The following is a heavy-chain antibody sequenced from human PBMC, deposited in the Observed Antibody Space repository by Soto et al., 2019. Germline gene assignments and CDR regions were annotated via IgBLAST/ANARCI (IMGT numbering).Heavy chain of an antibody. Sequence: EVQLVESGGGLIQPGGSLRLSCAASGLTVSNAYMAWVRQAPGMGLEWVSVIYDNGTTYYADSVKGRFTISRDTSTKTLSLPMDSLRAEDTAVYYCVRPLPSGRNYGLAVWGQGTTVTVSS. D-gene: IGHD3-10*01. V-gene: IGHV3-53*01. CDR3: VRPLPSGRNYGLAV. CDR2: IYDNGTT. J-gene: IGHJ6*02. CDR1: GLTVSNAY.